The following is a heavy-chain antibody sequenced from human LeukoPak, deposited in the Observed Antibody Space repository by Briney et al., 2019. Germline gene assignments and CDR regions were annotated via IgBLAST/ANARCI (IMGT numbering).Heavy chain of an antibody. CDR1: GGSFSGYY. Sequence: PSETLSLTCAVYGGSFSGYYWSWIRQPPGKGLEWIGEINHSGSTNYNPSLKSRVTISVDTSKNQFSLKLSSVTAADTAVYYCARSPYCSSTSCLGSGEGISPYYYYGMDVWGQGTTVTVSS. CDR3: ARSPYCSSTSCLGSGEGISPYYYYGMDV. V-gene: IGHV4-34*01. J-gene: IGHJ6*02. CDR2: INHSGST. D-gene: IGHD2-2*01.